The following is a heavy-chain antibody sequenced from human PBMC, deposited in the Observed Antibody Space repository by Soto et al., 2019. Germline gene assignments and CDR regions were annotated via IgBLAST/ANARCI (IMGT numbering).Heavy chain of an antibody. V-gene: IGHV1-3*01. CDR1: AYAFTSYA. J-gene: IGHJ3*02. CDR3: ARVRYNWNQKGAFDI. D-gene: IGHD1-20*01. CDR2: INAGNGNT. Sequence: GSVKGSSKSDAYAFTSYAMHLVRQAPGQRLEWMGWINAGNGNTKYSQKFQGRVTITRDTSASTAYMDLSSLRSEDTAVYYCARVRYNWNQKGAFDIWGQGTMVTVSS.